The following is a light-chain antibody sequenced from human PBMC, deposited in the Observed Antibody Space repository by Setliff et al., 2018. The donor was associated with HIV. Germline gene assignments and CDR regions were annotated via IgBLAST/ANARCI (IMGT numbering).Light chain of an antibody. CDR1: SSDVGGFNY. J-gene: IGLJ1*01. Sequence: QSVLTQPASVSGSPGQSITISCAGTSSDVGGFNYVSWYQQHPGKAPKLILYEVNRRPSGVPDRFSGSKSGNTASLTVSGLQAEDEGDYYCSSYAGNDNFVFGTGTKVTVL. CDR3: SSYAGNDNFV. CDR2: EVN. V-gene: IGLV2-8*01.